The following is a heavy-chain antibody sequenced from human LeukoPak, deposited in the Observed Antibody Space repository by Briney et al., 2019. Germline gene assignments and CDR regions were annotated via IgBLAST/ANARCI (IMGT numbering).Heavy chain of an antibody. V-gene: IGHV4-39*01. D-gene: IGHD6-19*01. CDR1: GGSISSSSYY. CDR3: ASQAVAGSGCFDY. J-gene: IGHJ4*02. CDR2: IYYSGST. Sequence: PSETLSLTCTVSGGSISSSSYYWGWIRQPPGKGLEWIGSIYYSGSTYYNPSLKSRVTISVDTSKNQFSLKLSSVTAADTAVYYCASQAVAGSGCFDYWGQGTLVTVSS.